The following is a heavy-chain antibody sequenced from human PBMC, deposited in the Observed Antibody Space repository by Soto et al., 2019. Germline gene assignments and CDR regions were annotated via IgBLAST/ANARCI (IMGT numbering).Heavy chain of an antibody. J-gene: IGHJ6*02. CDR2: ISSSSSYI. Sequence: EVQLVESGGGLVKPGGSLRLSCAASGFTFSSYSMNWVRQAPGKGLEWVSSISSSSSYIYYADSVKGRVTISRDNAKNSLYLQMNSLRAEDTAVYYCASRSTSPYYYYGMDGWGQGTTVTVSS. D-gene: IGHD2-2*01. CDR1: GFTFSSYS. CDR3: ASRSTSPYYYYGMDG. V-gene: IGHV3-21*01.